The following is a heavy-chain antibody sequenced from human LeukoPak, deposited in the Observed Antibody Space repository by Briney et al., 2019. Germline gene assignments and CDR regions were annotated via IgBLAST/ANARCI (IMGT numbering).Heavy chain of an antibody. Sequence: GGSLRLSCAASGFTFGSYSMNWVRQAPGQGLEWISYISTSSSTIYYADSVKGRFTISRDNAKNSLYLQMNSLRADDTAVYYCARWGTTTNWGQGTLVTVSS. V-gene: IGHV3-48*01. CDR1: GFTFGSYS. CDR3: ARWGTTTN. D-gene: IGHD1-26*01. CDR2: ISTSSSTI. J-gene: IGHJ4*02.